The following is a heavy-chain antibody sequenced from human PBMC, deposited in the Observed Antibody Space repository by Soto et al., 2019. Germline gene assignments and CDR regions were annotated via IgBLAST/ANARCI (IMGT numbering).Heavy chain of an antibody. V-gene: IGHV4-59*01. CDR2: IYYSGST. Sequence: SETLSLTCTVSGGSISSYYWSWIRQPPGKGLEWIGDIYYSGSTNYNPSLKSRVTISVDTSKNQFSLKLSSVTAADTAVYYCARDALLWFGDGYDYYGMDVWGQGTTVTVSS. CDR1: GGSISSYY. CDR3: ARDALLWFGDGYDYYGMDV. J-gene: IGHJ6*02. D-gene: IGHD3-10*01.